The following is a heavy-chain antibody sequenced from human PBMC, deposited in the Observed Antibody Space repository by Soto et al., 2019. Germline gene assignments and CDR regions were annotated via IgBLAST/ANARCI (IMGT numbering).Heavy chain of an antibody. CDR1: GASISSSSSF. CDR2: VYYSGST. D-gene: IGHD5-12*01. V-gene: IGHV4-39*01. Sequence: SETLSLTCTVSGASISSSSSFWGWIRQPPGKTLEWIGSVYYSGSTYYNLSLKSRVTVSVDTSKNQFSLKLSSVTAADTAVYFCAKHLEVDIAQPYFNYWGQGILVTVSS. CDR3: AKHLEVDIAQPYFNY. J-gene: IGHJ4*02.